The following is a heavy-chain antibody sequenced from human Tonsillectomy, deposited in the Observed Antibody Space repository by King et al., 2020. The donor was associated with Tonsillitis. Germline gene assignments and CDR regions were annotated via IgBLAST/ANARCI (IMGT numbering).Heavy chain of an antibody. CDR1: GGSVSSTSYY. J-gene: IGHJ4*02. D-gene: IGHD2-21*01. V-gene: IGHV4-39*07. CDR2: IYYSGST. CDR3: ARGPGWVIPDY. Sequence: LQLQESGPGLVKPSETLSLTCTVSGGSVSSTSYYWGWIRQPPGKGLEWIGGIYYSGSTYYNPSLKSRVTISVDTSKNQFSLRLNSVTAADTAVYYCARGPGWVIPDYWGQGTLVTVSS.